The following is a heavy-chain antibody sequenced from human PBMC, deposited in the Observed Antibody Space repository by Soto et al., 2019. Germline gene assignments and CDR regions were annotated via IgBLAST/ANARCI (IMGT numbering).Heavy chain of an antibody. Sequence: GGSLRLSCAASGFTFSSYAMHWVRQAPGKGLEWVAVISYDGSNKYYADSVKGQFTISRDNSKNTLYLQMNSLRAEDTAVYYCARDYYDSSGYLVYWGQGTLVTVSS. D-gene: IGHD3-22*01. CDR3: ARDYYDSSGYLVY. CDR1: GFTFSSYA. J-gene: IGHJ4*02. V-gene: IGHV3-30-3*01. CDR2: ISYDGSNK.